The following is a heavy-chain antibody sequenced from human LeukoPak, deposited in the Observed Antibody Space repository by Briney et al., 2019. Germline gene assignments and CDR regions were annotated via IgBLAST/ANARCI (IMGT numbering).Heavy chain of an antibody. D-gene: IGHD3-10*01. CDR2: ISGSGGST. J-gene: IGHJ4*02. V-gene: IGHV3-23*01. CDR3: AKVSDYYGSGSYYGPFDY. CDR1: GFTFSSYA. Sequence: GGSLRLSCAASGFTFSSYAMSWVRQAPGKGLEWVSAISGSGGSTYYADSVKGRFTISRDNSKNTLYLQMNSLRAEDTAVYCCAKVSDYYGSGSYYGPFDYWGQGTLVTVSS.